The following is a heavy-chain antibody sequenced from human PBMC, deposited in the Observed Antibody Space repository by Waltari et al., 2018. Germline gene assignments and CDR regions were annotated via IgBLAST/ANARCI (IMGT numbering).Heavy chain of an antibody. CDR3: ARGRHYYASSGYDFQH. V-gene: IGHV1-8*03. CDR2: TNTNRGNT. Sequence: QVQLVQSGAEVKKPGASVKVSCKASGYTFTSYGINWVRQAAGQGLEWMGWTNTNRGNTGYAQKFQGRVTITRNTAISTAYMELSSLRSEDTAVYYCARGRHYYASSGYDFQHWGQGTLVTVSS. CDR1: GYTFTSYG. J-gene: IGHJ1*01. D-gene: IGHD3-22*01.